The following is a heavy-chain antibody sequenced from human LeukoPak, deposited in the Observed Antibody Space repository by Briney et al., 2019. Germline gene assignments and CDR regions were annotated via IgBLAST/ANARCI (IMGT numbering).Heavy chain of an antibody. D-gene: IGHD4-11*01. CDR3: ARGTVTTYVYYYYGMDV. Sequence: ASVKVSCKASGYAFTSYYTHWVRQAPGQGLEWMGIINPSGGSTSYAQKFQGRVTMTRDTSTSTVYMELSSLRSEDTAVYYCARGTVTTYVYYYYGMDVWGQGTTVTVSS. J-gene: IGHJ6*02. V-gene: IGHV1-46*01. CDR2: INPSGGST. CDR1: GYAFTSYY.